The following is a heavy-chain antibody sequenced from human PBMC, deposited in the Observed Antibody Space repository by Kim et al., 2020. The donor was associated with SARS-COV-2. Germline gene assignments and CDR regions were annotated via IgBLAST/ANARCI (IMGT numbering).Heavy chain of an antibody. J-gene: IGHJ4*02. CDR1: GGSISSYY. CDR3: ARWEGITMIVDY. CDR2: IYYSGST. V-gene: IGHV4-59*08. Sequence: SETLSLTCTVPGGSISSYYWSWIRQPPGKGLEWIGYIYYSGSTYYNPSLKSRVTISVDTSKNQFSLKLSSVTAADTAVYYCARWEGITMIVDYWGQGTLVTVSS. D-gene: IGHD3-22*01.